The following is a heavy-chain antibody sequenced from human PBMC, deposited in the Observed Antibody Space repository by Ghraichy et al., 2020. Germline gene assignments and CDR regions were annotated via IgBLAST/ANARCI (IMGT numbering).Heavy chain of an antibody. D-gene: IGHD1-14*01. CDR2: LNIDGTTV. CDR1: GFSFTYYW. CDR3: VRSYKDGLRHFDY. Sequence: GSLRLSCAASGFSFTYYWMHWVRQTPGRGLEWVSHLNIDGTTVNYADSVKGRFTISRDNAKNTMYLQMISLTVEDTAVYYCVRSYKDGLRHFDYWGQGTLVTVSS. J-gene: IGHJ4*02. V-gene: IGHV3-74*01.